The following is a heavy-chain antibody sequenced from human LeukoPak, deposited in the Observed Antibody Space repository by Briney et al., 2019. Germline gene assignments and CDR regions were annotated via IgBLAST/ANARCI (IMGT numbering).Heavy chain of an antibody. CDR2: ISYDGSNK. CDR3: AKDRPSKWPDY. D-gene: IGHD5-12*01. V-gene: IGHV3-30*18. Sequence: GGSLRLSCAASGFTFSSYGMHWVRQAPGKGLEWVAVISYDGSNKYYADSVKGRFTISRDNSKNTLYLQMNSLRAEDTAVYYCAKDRPSKWPDYWGQGTLVTVSS. J-gene: IGHJ4*02. CDR1: GFTFSSYG.